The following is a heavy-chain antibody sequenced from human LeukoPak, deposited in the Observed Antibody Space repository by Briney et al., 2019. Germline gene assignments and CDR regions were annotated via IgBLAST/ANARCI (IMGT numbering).Heavy chain of an antibody. CDR1: GYSFTSYW. V-gene: IGHV5-10-1*01. CDR3: ARLSSKGSSAAGTFFDY. CDR2: IDPSDSYT. J-gene: IGHJ4*02. D-gene: IGHD6-13*01. Sequence: GESLKISCKGSGYSFTSYWISWVRQMPGKGLEWMERIDPSDSYTNYSPSFQGHVTISADKSISTAYLQWSSLKASDTAMYYCARLSSKGSSAAGTFFDYWGQGTLVTVSS.